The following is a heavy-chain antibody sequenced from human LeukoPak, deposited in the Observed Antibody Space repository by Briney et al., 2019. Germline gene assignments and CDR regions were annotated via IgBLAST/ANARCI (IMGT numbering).Heavy chain of an antibody. D-gene: IGHD4-17*01. CDR1: GGSISSYY. Sequence: PSETLSLTCTVSGGSISSYYWSWIRQPPGKGLEWIGYIYYSGRTNYNPSLKSRVTTSVDTSKNQFSLKVSSVTAADTAVYYCARGAGDYGDYGWFDPWGQGTLVTVSS. J-gene: IGHJ5*02. CDR2: IYYSGRT. CDR3: ARGAGDYGDYGWFDP. V-gene: IGHV4-59*01.